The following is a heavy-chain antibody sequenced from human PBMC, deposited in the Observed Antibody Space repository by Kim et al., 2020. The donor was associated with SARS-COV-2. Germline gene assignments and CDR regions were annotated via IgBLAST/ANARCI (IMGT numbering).Heavy chain of an antibody. D-gene: IGHD2-21*01. Sequence: ASVKVSCRASGYSFNTYGLNWVRQAPGQGLEWMGWINTYTGDPTYAQGFTGRFVFSLDTSVSTAYLQITSLESEDAAVYYCAREDCGGDRCWPPSFGYWGQGALVTVSS. V-gene: IGHV7-4-1*02. J-gene: IGHJ4*02. CDR1: GYSFNTYG. CDR2: INTYTGDP. CDR3: AREDCGGDRCWPPSFGY.